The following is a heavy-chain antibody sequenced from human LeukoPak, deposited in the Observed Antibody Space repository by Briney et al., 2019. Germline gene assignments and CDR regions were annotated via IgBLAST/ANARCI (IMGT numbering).Heavy chain of an antibody. CDR2: INHSGST. Sequence: SETLSLTCAVYGGSFSGYYWSWIRQPPGKGLEWIGEINHSGSTNYNPSLKSRVTISVDTSKNQFSLKLSSVTAADTAVYYCARGKDYYDSSGNRGAFDYWGQGTLVTVSS. D-gene: IGHD3-22*01. V-gene: IGHV4-34*01. CDR3: ARGKDYYDSSGNRGAFDY. CDR1: GGSFSGYY. J-gene: IGHJ4*02.